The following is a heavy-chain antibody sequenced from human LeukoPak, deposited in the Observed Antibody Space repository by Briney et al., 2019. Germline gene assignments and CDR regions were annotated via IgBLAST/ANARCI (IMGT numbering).Heavy chain of an antibody. CDR1: GFTFSRYW. D-gene: IGHD3/OR15-3a*01. Sequence: GGSLRLSCAASGFTFSRYWMHWVRQAPGKGLLWVSRINSDGSSTYYADSVKGRFTTSRDNAKNALHLQMNSLTAEDTAVYYCVLDLFSSFAFDIWGQGTMVTASS. CDR3: VLDLFSSFAFDI. J-gene: IGHJ3*02. V-gene: IGHV3-74*01. CDR2: INSDGSST.